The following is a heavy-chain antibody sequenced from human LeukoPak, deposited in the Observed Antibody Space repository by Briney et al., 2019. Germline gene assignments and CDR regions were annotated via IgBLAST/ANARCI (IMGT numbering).Heavy chain of an antibody. CDR1: GFTFGNYG. CDR2: INWNGGST. D-gene: IGHD4-17*01. V-gene: IGHV3-20*04. CDR3: ARAQTYGDSRLLLDF. J-gene: IGHJ4*02. Sequence: VGSLRLSCAASGFTFGNYGMSWVRQAPGKGLEWVSGINWNGGSTGYADSVEGRFTISRDNAKNSQYLQMNSLRVEDTAFYYCARAQTYGDSRLLLDFWGQGTLVTVSS.